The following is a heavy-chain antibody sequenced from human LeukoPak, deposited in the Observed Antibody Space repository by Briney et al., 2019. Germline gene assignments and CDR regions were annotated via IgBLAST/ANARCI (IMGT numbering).Heavy chain of an antibody. J-gene: IGHJ4*02. D-gene: IGHD3-22*01. CDR2: IIPIFGTA. Sequence: SVKVSCKASRGTLSSYAISWVRQAPGQGLEWMGGIIPIFGTANSAQKFQGRVTITTDESTSTAYMELSSLRSEDTAVYYCARGNMYYYDSSGSYRFDYWRQGTLVTVSS. CDR3: ARGNMYYYDSSGSYRFDY. V-gene: IGHV1-69*05. CDR1: RGTLSSYA.